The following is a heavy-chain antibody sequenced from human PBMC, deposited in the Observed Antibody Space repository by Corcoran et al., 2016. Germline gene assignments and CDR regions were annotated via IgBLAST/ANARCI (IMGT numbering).Heavy chain of an antibody. CDR1: GGSVSSGSYY. V-gene: IGHV4-61*01. Sequence: QVQLQESGPGLVKPSETLSLTCTVSGGSVSSGSYYWSWIRQPPGKGLEWIGYIYYSGSTNYNPSLKSRVTISVDTSKNQFSLKLSSVTAADTAVYYCARGCGGDCYSVSGTDYWGQGTLVTVSS. CDR3: ARGCGGDCYSVSGTDY. D-gene: IGHD2-21*02. J-gene: IGHJ4*02. CDR2: IYYSGST.